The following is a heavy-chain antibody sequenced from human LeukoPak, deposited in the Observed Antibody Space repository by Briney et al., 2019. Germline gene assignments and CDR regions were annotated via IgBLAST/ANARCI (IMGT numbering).Heavy chain of an antibody. V-gene: IGHV1-18*01. D-gene: IGHD2-2*01. CDR1: GYTFTSYG. CDR2: ISAYNGNT. J-gene: IGHJ4*02. CDR3: ARVPAAMPEGL. Sequence: GASVKVSCKASGYTFTSYGISWVRPAPGQGLECMGWISAYNGNTNYAQKLQGRVTMTTDTSTSTAYMELRSLRSDDTAVYYCARVPAAMPEGLWGQGTLVTVSS.